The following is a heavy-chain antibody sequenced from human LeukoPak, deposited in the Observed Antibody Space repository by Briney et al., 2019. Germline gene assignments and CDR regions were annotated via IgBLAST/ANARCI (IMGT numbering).Heavy chain of an antibody. V-gene: IGHV3-33*01. CDR1: GFTFSSYG. CDR3: ARDSSGSSYYFDY. CDR2: IWYDGSNK. J-gene: IGHJ4*02. Sequence: GGPLRLSCAASGFTFSSYGMHWVRQAPGKGQEWVAVIWYDGSNKYYADSVKGRFTISRDNSKNTLYLQMNSLRAEDTAVYYCARDSSGSSYYFDYWGQGTLVTVSS. D-gene: IGHD3-22*01.